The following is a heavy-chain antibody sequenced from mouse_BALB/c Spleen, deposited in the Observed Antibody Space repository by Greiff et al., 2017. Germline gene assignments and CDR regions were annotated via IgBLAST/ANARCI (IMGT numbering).Heavy chain of an antibody. CDR2: ISDGGSYT. CDR1: GFTFSDYY. Sequence: EVKLMESGGGLVKPGGSLKLSCAASGFTFSDYYMYWVRQTPEKRLEWVATISDGGSYTYYPDSVKGRFTISRDNAKNNLYLQMSSLKSEDTAMYYCARDLYGSSYGGYFDVWGAGTTVTVSS. CDR3: ARDLYGSSYGGYFDV. D-gene: IGHD1-1*01. V-gene: IGHV5-4*02. J-gene: IGHJ1*01.